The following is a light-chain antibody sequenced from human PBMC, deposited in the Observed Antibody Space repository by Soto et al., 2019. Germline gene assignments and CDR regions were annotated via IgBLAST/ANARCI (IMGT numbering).Light chain of an antibody. J-gene: IGLJ1*01. CDR3: SSYTGGNPPYV. V-gene: IGLV2-8*01. CDR1: SSDVGGYDY. Sequence: QSVLTQPPSASGSPGQSVTISCTGTSSDVGGYDYVSWYQQHPGKAPKLMIYEVTIRPSGVSDRFSGSKSGNTASLTVSGLKAEDEADYYGSSYTGGNPPYVCGTGRKVTGL. CDR2: EVT.